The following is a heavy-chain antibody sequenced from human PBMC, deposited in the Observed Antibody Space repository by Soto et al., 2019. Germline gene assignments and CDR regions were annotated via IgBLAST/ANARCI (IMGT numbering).Heavy chain of an antibody. J-gene: IGHJ4*02. D-gene: IGHD6-13*01. CDR1: GFTFSSYG. V-gene: IGHV3-30*18. CDR3: AKDRGIAAPVDY. CDR2: ISYDGSNK. Sequence: GGSLRLSCAASGFTFSSYGMHWVRQAPGKGLEWVAVISYDGSNKYYADSVKGRFTISRDNSKNTLYLQMNSLRAEDTAVYYCAKDRGIAAPVDYWGQGTLVTVS.